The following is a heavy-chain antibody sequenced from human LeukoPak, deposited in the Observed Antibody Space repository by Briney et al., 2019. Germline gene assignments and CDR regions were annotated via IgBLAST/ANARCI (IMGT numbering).Heavy chain of an antibody. Sequence: SETLSLTGTVSGGSISSSSYYWGWIRQPPGKGLEWIGSIYYSGSTYYNPSLKSRVTISVDTSKNQFSLKLSSVTAADTAVYYCARRFLLWFGELPGAFDIWGQGTMVTVSS. J-gene: IGHJ3*02. CDR2: IYYSGST. V-gene: IGHV4-39*01. CDR1: GGSISSSSYY. D-gene: IGHD3-10*01. CDR3: ARRFLLWFGELPGAFDI.